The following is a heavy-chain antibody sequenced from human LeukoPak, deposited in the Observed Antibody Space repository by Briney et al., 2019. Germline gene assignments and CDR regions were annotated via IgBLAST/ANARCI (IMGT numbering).Heavy chain of an antibody. J-gene: IGHJ4*02. CDR2: ISWNSGSI. CDR1: GFTFDDYA. CDR3: AKDHGYGGNSPLFDY. D-gene: IGHD4-17*01. Sequence: GRSLRLSCAASGFTFDDYAMHWVRQAPGKGLAGVSGISWNSGSIGYADSVKGRFTISRDNAKNSLYLQMNSLRAEDTALYYCAKDHGYGGNSPLFDYWGQGTLVTVSS. V-gene: IGHV3-9*01.